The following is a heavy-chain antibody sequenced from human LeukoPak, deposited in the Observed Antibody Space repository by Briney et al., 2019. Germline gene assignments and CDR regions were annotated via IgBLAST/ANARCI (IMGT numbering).Heavy chain of an antibody. CDR2: IYYSGST. J-gene: IGHJ5*02. CDR3: ARTYYNWFDP. CDR1: GGSISSYY. Sequence: KPSETLSLTCTVSGGSISSYYWSWIRQPPGKGLEWIGYIYYSGSTNYNPSLKSRVTISVDTSKNQFSLKLSSVTAADTAVHYCARTYYNWFDPWGQGTLVTVSS. V-gene: IGHV4-59*08.